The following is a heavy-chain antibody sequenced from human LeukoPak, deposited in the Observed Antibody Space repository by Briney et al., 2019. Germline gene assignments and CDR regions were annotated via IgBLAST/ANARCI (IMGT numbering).Heavy chain of an antibody. V-gene: IGHV3-74*01. Sequence: GGSLRLSCAASGCTFSSDWMHWVRQAPGKGLVWVSRINSGGTSTSHADSVKGRFTMSRDNAKNTLYLQMNSLRVEDTAVYYCVRGSSISGYLPDYWGQGTLVTVSS. J-gene: IGHJ4*02. CDR3: VRGSSISGYLPDY. D-gene: IGHD5-18*01. CDR2: INSGGTST. CDR1: GCTFSSDW.